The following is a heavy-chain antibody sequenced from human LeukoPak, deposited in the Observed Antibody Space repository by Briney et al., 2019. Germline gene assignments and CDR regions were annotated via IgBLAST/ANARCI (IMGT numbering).Heavy chain of an antibody. CDR2: ISSSGSTI. CDR3: ARDGVYYYDSSGYYYFDY. D-gene: IGHD3-22*01. V-gene: IGHV3-11*04. CDR1: GFTFSDYY. Sequence: GGSLRLSCAASGFTFSDYYMSWIRQAPGKGLEWVSYISSSGSTIYYADSVKGRFTISRDNAKNSLYLQMNSLRAEDTAVYYCARDGVYYYDSSGYYYFDYWGQGTLVTVSS. J-gene: IGHJ4*02.